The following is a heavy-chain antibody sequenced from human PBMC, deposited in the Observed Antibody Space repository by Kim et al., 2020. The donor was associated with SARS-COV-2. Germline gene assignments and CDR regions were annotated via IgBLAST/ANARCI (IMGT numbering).Heavy chain of an antibody. CDR3: AAEGNMYSGSWSAFDI. V-gene: IGHV1-58*02. CDR2: IVVGSGNT. D-gene: IGHD1-26*01. CDR1: GFTFTSSA. Sequence: SVKVSCKASGFTFTSSAMQWVRQARGQRLEWIGWIVVGSGNTNYAQKFQERVTITRDMSTSTAYMELSSLRSEDTAVYYCAAEGNMYSGSWSAFDIWGQGTMVTVSS. J-gene: IGHJ3*02.